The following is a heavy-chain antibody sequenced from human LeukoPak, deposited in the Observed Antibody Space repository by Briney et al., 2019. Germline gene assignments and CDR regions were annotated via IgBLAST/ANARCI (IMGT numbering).Heavy chain of an antibody. J-gene: IGHJ4*02. Sequence: PSETLSLTCTVSGGSISSGGYYWSWIRQPPGKGLEWIGYIYHSGSTYYNPSLKSRVTISVDRSKNQFSLKLSSVTAADTAVYYCARMAADYYDSSGHYNFDYWGQGTLVTVSS. CDR2: IYHSGST. CDR3: ARMAADYYDSSGHYNFDY. CDR1: GGSISSGGYY. D-gene: IGHD3-22*01. V-gene: IGHV4-30-2*01.